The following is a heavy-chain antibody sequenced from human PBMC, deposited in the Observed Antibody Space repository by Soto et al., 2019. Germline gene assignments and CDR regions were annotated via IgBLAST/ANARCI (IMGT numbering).Heavy chain of an antibody. CDR2: INAGNGNT. D-gene: IGHD6-19*01. Sequence: QVQLVQSGAEVKKPGASVKVSCKASGYTFTSYAMHWVRKAPGQRLEWMGWINAGNGNTKYSQKFQGRVTITRDTSASTDYMELSSLRSEDTAVYYCARGYSSGWYGGDWFDPWGQGTLVTVSS. V-gene: IGHV1-3*01. CDR1: GYTFTSYA. J-gene: IGHJ5*02. CDR3: ARGYSSGWYGGDWFDP.